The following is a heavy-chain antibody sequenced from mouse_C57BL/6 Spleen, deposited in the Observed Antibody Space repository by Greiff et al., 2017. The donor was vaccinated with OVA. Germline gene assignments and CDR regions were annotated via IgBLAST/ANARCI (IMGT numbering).Heavy chain of an antibody. CDR2: ISSGSSTI. J-gene: IGHJ1*03. D-gene: IGHD1-1*01. CDR1: GFTFSDYG. V-gene: IGHV5-17*01. CDR3: ARPYDGSSYGWYFDV. Sequence: EVTLVESGGGLVKPGGSLKLSCAASGFTFSDYGMHWVRQAPEKGLEWVAYISSGSSTIYYADTVKGRFTISRDNAKNTLFLQMTSLRSEDTAMYYCARPYDGSSYGWYFDVWGTGTTVTVSS.